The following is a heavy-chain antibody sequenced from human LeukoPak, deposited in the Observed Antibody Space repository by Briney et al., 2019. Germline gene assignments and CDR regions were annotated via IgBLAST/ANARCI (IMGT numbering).Heavy chain of an antibody. J-gene: IGHJ4*02. CDR2: ISPTGHST. Sequence: GGSLRLSCAVSGFTFSTYGMSWVRQAPGKGLEWASAISPTGHSTYYADSVKGRFTISRDNSKNTLYLQMNSLRAEDTAVYYCARPGGGTNSAIFIIEATYYFDYWGQGTLVTVSS. CDR3: ARPGGGTNSAIFIIEATYYFDY. V-gene: IGHV3-23*01. CDR1: GFTFSTYG. D-gene: IGHD1-1*01.